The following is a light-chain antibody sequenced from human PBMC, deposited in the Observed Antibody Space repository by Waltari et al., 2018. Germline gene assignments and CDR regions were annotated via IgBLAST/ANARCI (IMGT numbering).Light chain of an antibody. CDR2: DAS. J-gene: IGKJ5*01. CDR3: QQYNKWPPIT. Sequence: EIVVTQSPATLSGAPGERVTLSCRTSGSVSSNIAWYQQKPGQVLRLLINDASTRATDPPARFRGSGSGTGFTLTISSLQSEDFAVYYCQQYNKWPPITFGQGTRLEIK. CDR1: GSVSSN. V-gene: IGKV3-15*01.